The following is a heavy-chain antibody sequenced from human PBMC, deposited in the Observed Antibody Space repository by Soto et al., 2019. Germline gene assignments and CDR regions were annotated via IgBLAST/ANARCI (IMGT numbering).Heavy chain of an antibody. CDR2: IDWDDDK. J-gene: IGHJ6*02. V-gene: IGHV2-70*01. CDR3: ARTQTRVLLYFVWLLVDGIDF. D-gene: IGHD3-9*01. CDR1: GFSLSTSGMC. Sequence: SGPTLVNPTQTLTLTCTFSGFSLSTSGMCVSWIRQPPGKALEWLALIDWDDDKYYSTALKTRLTICKDTSKNQVVLTLTTMDPVDTATYYCARTQTRVLLYFVWLLVDGIDFSCQGPTVSVSS.